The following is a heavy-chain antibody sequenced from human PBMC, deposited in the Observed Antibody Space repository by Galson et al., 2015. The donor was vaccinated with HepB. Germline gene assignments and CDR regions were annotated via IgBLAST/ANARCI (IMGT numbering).Heavy chain of an antibody. D-gene: IGHD3-22*01. Sequence: SVKVSCKASGYTFTSYGISWVRQAPGQGLEWMGWISAYNGNTNYAQKLQGRVTMTTDTSTSTAYMELRSLRSDDTAVYYCARGSGGSGYYPGRLGDAFDIWGQGTMVTVSS. V-gene: IGHV1-18*04. CDR2: ISAYNGNT. CDR3: ARGSGGSGYYPGRLGDAFDI. CDR1: GYTFTSYG. J-gene: IGHJ3*02.